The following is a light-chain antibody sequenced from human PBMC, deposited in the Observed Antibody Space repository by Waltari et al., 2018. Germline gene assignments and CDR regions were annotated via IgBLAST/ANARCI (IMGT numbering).Light chain of an antibody. CDR1: QSVTSNF. J-gene: IGKJ4*01. V-gene: IGKV3-20*01. CDR3: QQSGSSPT. CDR2: GTS. Sequence: EIVLTQSPGTLSLSPGERATLSCRASQSVTSNFLAWYQQKPGQAPRLFIRGTSTRATGIPDRFSGRGSGTDFTLTISRLEPEDFAVYYCQQSGSSPTFGGGTKVEIK.